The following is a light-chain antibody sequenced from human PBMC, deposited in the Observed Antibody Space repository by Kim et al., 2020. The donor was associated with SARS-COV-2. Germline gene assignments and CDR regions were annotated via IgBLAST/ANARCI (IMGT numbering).Light chain of an antibody. J-gene: IGKJ2*01. V-gene: IGKV3D-15*01. CDR3: QQYNNWPFT. Sequence: ETVMTQSPAILSASLGERATLSCRASQNIGSDLAWYQQKPGQAPRLLIFGSSTRVTGVPARFIGGDLGTEFTLTIRSLQSEDFAVYYCQQYNNWPFTFGQGTKLEIK. CDR1: QNIGSD. CDR2: GSS.